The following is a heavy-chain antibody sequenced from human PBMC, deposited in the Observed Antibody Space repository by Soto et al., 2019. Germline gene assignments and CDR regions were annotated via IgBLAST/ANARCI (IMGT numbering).Heavy chain of an antibody. CDR1: GYTFTSYD. D-gene: IGHD1-26*01. J-gene: IGHJ4*02. CDR3: ARNLSTTGSFDH. Sequence: QVQLVQSGAEVKKPGASVKVSCKASGYTFTSYDINWVRQAPGQGLEWVGWMTPNSGDTGYAQTFQGRVTRTSDTSRSTAYMELSSLTSEDTAVYYCARNLSTTGSFDHWGQGTLVTVSS. V-gene: IGHV1-8*02. CDR2: MTPNSGDT.